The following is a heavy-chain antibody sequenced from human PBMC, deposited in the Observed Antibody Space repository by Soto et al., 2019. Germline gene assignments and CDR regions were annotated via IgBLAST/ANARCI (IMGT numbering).Heavy chain of an antibody. Sequence: QVQLVESGGGVVQPGRSLRLSCAASGFTFSSYGMHWVRQAPGKGLEWVAVIWYDGSNKYYADSVKGRFTISRDNSKNTLYLQMNSLRVEDTAVYYCARETGYRNAYYYYYGMDVWGQGTTVTVSS. J-gene: IGHJ6*02. D-gene: IGHD2-15*01. V-gene: IGHV3-33*01. CDR1: GFTFSSYG. CDR2: IWYDGSNK. CDR3: ARETGYRNAYYYYYGMDV.